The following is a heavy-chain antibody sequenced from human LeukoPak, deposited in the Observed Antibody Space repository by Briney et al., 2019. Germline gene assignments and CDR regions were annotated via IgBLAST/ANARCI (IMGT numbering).Heavy chain of an antibody. J-gene: IGHJ4*02. V-gene: IGHV3-66*01. CDR1: GFTVSSNY. CDR2: IYSGGST. CDR3: AREPKGYSSGWYEDY. Sequence: SGGSLRLSCAASGFTVSSNYMSWVRQAPGKGLEWVSVIYSGGSTYYADSVKGRFTISRDNSKNTLYLQMNSLRAEDTAVYYCAREPKGYSSGWYEDYWGQGTLVTVSS. D-gene: IGHD6-19*01.